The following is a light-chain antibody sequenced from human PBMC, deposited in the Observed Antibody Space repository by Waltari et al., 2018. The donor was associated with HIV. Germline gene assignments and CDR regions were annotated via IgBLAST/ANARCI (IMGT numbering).Light chain of an antibody. Sequence: QSVLTQPPSASGTPGQRVTIPCSGRSANIGNTVFWYPQLPGTAPKLPVYRDNQRPSGVPDRFSGSRSGTSASLDVSGLRSEDEANYFCAAWDDILSGWVFGGGTKLTVL. V-gene: IGLV1-47*01. CDR2: RDN. J-gene: IGLJ3*02. CDR1: SANIGNT. CDR3: AAWDDILSGWV.